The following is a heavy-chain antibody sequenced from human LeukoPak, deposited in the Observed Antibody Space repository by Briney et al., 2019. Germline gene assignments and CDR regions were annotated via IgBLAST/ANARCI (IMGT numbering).Heavy chain of an antibody. V-gene: IGHV3-21*01. CDR1: GFTFSTYR. J-gene: IGHJ4*02. CDR3: ARDPPYYDSSGYYYDY. D-gene: IGHD3-22*01. Sequence: GGSLRLSCAASGFTFSTYRMTWVRQAPGKGLEWVSSISGSSIYIYYAESVKGRFTISRDNAKNSLYLQMNSLRAEDTAVYYCARDPPYYDSSGYYYDYWGQGTLVTVSS. CDR2: ISGSSIYI.